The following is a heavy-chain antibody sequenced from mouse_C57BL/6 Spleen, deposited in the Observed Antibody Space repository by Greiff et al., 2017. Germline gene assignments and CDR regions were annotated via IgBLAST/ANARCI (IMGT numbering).Heavy chain of an antibody. CDR1: GYTFTSYW. J-gene: IGHJ1*03. CDR3: ARKYGSSSWDFDV. D-gene: IGHD1-1*01. CDR2: IDPSDSYT. Sequence: QVQLQQPGAELVMPGASVKLSCKASGYTFTSYWMHWVKQRPGQGLEWIGEIDPSDSYTNYNQKFKGKSTLTVDKSSSTAYMQLSSLTSEDSAVYYCARKYGSSSWDFDVWGTGTTVTVSS. V-gene: IGHV1-69*01.